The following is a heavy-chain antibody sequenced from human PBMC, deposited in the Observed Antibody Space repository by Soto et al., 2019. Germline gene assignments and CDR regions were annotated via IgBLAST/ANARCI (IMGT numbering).Heavy chain of an antibody. CDR3: AKYRNHYGSGSYFDY. CDR2: ISGSADST. D-gene: IGHD3-10*01. J-gene: IGHJ4*02. V-gene: IGHV3-23*01. CDR1: GFAFNIYA. Sequence: EVQLLESGGGLVQPGGSLRVSCAASGFAFNIYAMSWVRQAPGKGLEWVSVISGSADSTNYADSVKGRFTISRDNSKNTVYLQMNSLRVEDTAVYYCAKYRNHYGSGSYFDYWGQGTLVTVSS.